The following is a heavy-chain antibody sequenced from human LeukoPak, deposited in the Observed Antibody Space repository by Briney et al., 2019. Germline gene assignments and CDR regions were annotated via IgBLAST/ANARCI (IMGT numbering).Heavy chain of an antibody. Sequence: PGGSLRLSCAVSGFTFSNFWMSWVRQAPGRGLEWVANIHPEGNEKYHVGSVEGRFIISRDNTKNLLFLQMSGLRVEDTALYYCARGDAFSGDHWGQGTLVTVSS. CDR1: GFTFSNFW. CDR2: IHPEGNEK. CDR3: ARGDAFSGDH. J-gene: IGHJ4*02. V-gene: IGHV3-7*04.